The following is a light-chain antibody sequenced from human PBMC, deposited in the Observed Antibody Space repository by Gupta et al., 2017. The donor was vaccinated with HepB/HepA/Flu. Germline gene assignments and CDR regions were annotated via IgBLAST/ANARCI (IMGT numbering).Light chain of an antibody. CDR3: QQRSNWPLT. J-gene: IGKJ4*01. CDR1: QSVSSY. Sequence: EIVLTQSPATLSLSPGERATLSCRASQSVSSYLAWYQQQPGQAPRLLIYDASNRATGISARFSGSGSGTDFTLTISSLEAEDFAVYYCQQRSNWPLTFGGGTKVEIK. V-gene: IGKV3-11*01. CDR2: DAS.